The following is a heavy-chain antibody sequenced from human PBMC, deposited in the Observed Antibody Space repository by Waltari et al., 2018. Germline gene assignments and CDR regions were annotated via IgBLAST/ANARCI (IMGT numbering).Heavy chain of an antibody. Sequence: EVQLVESGGGLVQPGGSLRLSCAASGFNWIRQAPGKGLEWAANINRDGSRESYVDSVKGRFTISRDNAKNSVFLQMNSLRVEDTAVYYCEGSWTWGQGTLVTVSS. CDR2: INRDGSRE. CDR1: GFN. CDR3: EGSWT. D-gene: IGHD5-12*01. J-gene: IGHJ4*02. V-gene: IGHV3-7*01.